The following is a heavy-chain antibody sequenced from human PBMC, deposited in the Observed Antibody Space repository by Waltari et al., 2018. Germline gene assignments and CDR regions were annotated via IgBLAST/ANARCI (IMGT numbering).Heavy chain of an antibody. D-gene: IGHD3-22*01. CDR3: ARDYCDRTNCHGMDV. V-gene: IGHV3-30*04. CDR2: ISYNGRNI. J-gene: IGHJ6*02. CDR1: EFTLGSYA. Sequence: QVQLVESGGGVVQLGRSLRLSCEASEFTLGSYAINWVRQAPGKGLEWVAVISYNGRNIYYVDSVKGRFTISRDNSKKTLYLQMNSLRAEDTAVYYCARDYCDRTNCHGMDVWGQGTTVTVSS.